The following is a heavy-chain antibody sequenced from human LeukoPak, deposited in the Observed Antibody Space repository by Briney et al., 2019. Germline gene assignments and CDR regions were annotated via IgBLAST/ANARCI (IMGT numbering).Heavy chain of an antibody. CDR1: GGSISNYY. J-gene: IGHJ4*02. CDR3: VRGPYSYDSSGCFDY. CDR2: IYYSGST. D-gene: IGHD3-22*01. Sequence: PSETLSLTCTVSGGSISNYYWSWIRQPPGKGLEWIGFIYYSGSTNYNPSLKSRVTISVDTSKNQFSLKVSSVTAADTAVYYCVRGPYSYDSSGCFDYWGQGTLVTVSS. V-gene: IGHV4-59*08.